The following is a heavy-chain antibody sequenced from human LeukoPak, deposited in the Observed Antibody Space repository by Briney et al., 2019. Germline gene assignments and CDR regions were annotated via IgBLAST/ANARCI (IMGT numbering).Heavy chain of an antibody. D-gene: IGHD6-19*01. J-gene: IGHJ6*02. Sequence: GGSLRLSCAASGFTFSSYAMSWVRQAPGKGLEWVSAISGSGGSTYYADSVKGRFTISRDNSKNTLYLQMNSLRAEDTAVYYCAKDQGGWSTFYGMDVWGQGTTVTVSS. CDR1: GFTFSSYA. CDR3: AKDQGGWSTFYGMDV. V-gene: IGHV3-23*01. CDR2: ISGSGGST.